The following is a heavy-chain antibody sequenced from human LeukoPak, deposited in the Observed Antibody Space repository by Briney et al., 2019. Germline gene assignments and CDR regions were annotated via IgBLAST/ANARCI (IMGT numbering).Heavy chain of an antibody. Sequence: SETLSLTYTVYGGSFSGYYWSWIRQPPGKGLEWIGEINHSGSTNYNPSLKSRVTISVDTSKNQFSLKLTSVTAADTAVYYCARELYSSGYHDAFDIWAKGQWSPYLQ. D-gene: IGHD3-22*01. CDR2: INHSGST. J-gene: IGHJ3*02. CDR3: ARELYSSGYHDAFDI. CDR1: GGSFSGYY. V-gene: IGHV4-34*01.